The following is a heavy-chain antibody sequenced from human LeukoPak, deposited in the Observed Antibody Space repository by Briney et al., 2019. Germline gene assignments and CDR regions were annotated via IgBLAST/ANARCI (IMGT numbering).Heavy chain of an antibody. V-gene: IGHV1-69*01. CDR1: GGTFSSYA. CDR3: AREGIAAAGTPYGMDV. J-gene: IGHJ6*02. Sequence: SVKVSCKASGGTFSSYAISWVRQAPGQGLEWMGGIIPIFGTANYAQKFQSRVTITADESTSTAYMELSSLRSEDTAVYYCAREGIAAAGTPYGMDVWGQGTTVTVSS. D-gene: IGHD6-13*01. CDR2: IIPIFGTA.